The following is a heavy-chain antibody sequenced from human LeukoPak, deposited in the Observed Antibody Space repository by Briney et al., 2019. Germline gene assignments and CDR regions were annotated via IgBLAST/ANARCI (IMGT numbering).Heavy chain of an antibody. CDR3: ARGSYYDSSWGGAFDI. CDR1: GYTFTSYY. CDR2: INPSGGST. Sequence: ASVKVSCKASGYTFTSYYMHWVRQAPGQGLEWMGIINPSGGSTSYAQKFQGRVTMTRDTSTSTVYMELSSLRSEDTAVYYCARGSYYDSSWGGAFDIWGKGTMVTVSS. V-gene: IGHV1-46*01. J-gene: IGHJ3*02. D-gene: IGHD3-22*01.